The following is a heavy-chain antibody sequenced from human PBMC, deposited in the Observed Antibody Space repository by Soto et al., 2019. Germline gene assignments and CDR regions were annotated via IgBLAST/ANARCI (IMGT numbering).Heavy chain of an antibody. V-gene: IGHV1-2*02. J-gene: IGHJ4*02. Sequence: ASVKVSRKASGYTFTGHYIHWVRQAPEQGPEWMGEIGPESGATRYAQKFQGRVTMTRDTSITTVYMELKNLSPDDTAVYYCGRGRSGQIVVFYWGQGTPVPVSS. CDR1: GYTFTGHY. D-gene: IGHD1-26*01. CDR2: IGPESGAT. CDR3: GRGRSGQIVVFY.